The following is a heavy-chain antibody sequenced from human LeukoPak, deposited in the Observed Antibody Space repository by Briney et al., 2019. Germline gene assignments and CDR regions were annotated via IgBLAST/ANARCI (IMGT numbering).Heavy chain of an antibody. Sequence: ASVKVSCKASGYSSTSYDINWVRQATGQGLEWMGWMNPNSGDTGYAQKFQGRVTMTRNTSISTAYMELSSLRSEDTAVYYCARGYSYGYNDAFDIWGQGTMVTVSS. J-gene: IGHJ3*02. CDR1: GYSSTSYD. CDR2: MNPNSGDT. CDR3: ARGYSYGYNDAFDI. D-gene: IGHD5-18*01. V-gene: IGHV1-8*01.